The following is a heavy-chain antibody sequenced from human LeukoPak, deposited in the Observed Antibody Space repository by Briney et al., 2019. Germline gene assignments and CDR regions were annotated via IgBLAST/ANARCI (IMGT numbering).Heavy chain of an antibody. Sequence: SVKVSCKASGGTFSSYAISWVRQAPGQGLEWMGGIIPIFGTANYAQKFQGRVTITADKSTSTAYMELSSLRSEDTAVYYCARGQRIAVAGTILYWGQGTLVTVSS. V-gene: IGHV1-69*06. CDR3: ARGQRIAVAGTILY. CDR1: GGTFSSYA. D-gene: IGHD6-19*01. CDR2: IIPIFGTA. J-gene: IGHJ4*02.